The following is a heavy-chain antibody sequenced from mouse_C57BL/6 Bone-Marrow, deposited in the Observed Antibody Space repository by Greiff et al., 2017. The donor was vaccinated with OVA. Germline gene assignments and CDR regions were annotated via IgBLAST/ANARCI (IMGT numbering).Heavy chain of an antibody. CDR1: GYSITSGYY. V-gene: IGHV3-6*01. J-gene: IGHJ4*01. D-gene: IGHD1-1*01. Sequence: EVKLVESGPGLVKPSQSLSLTCSVTGYSITSGYYWNWIRQFPGNKLEWMGYISYDGSNNYNPSLKNRISITRDTSKNQFFLKLNSVTTEDTATYYCAREGSTTVVGAMDYWGQGTSVTVSS. CDR3: AREGSTTVVGAMDY. CDR2: ISYDGSN.